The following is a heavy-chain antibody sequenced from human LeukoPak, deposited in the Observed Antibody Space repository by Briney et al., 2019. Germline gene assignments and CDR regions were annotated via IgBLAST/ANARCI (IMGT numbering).Heavy chain of an antibody. CDR2: IGTAGDT. D-gene: IGHD4-17*01. J-gene: IGHJ6*02. CDR3: ARGPATVTASYYYYGMDV. Sequence: GGSLRLSCAASGFTFSNYDMHWVRQATGKGLEGVSAIGTAGDTYYPGSVKGRFTISRENAKNSLYLQMNSLRAGDTAVYHCARGPATVTASYYYYGMDVWGQGTTVTVSS. V-gene: IGHV3-13*01. CDR1: GFTFSNYD.